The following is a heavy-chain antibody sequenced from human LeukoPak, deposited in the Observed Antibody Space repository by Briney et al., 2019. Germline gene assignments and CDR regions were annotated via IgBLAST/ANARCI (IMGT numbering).Heavy chain of an antibody. CDR1: GFTFSSYA. CDR2: ISYDGSNK. J-gene: IGHJ6*02. Sequence: LPGGSLRLSCAASGFTFSSYAMHWVRQAPGKGLEWVAVISYDGSNKYYADSVKGRFTISRDNSKNTLYLQMNSLRAEDTAVYYCVRERTDNYDILTGLYYYYGMDVWGQGTTVTVSS. D-gene: IGHD3-9*01. CDR3: VRERTDNYDILTGLYYYYGMDV. V-gene: IGHV3-30*04.